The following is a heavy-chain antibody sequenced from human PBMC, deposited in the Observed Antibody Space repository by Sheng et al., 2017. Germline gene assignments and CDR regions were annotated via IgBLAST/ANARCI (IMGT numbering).Heavy chain of an antibody. V-gene: IGHV4-61*02. Sequence: QVQLQESGPGLVKPSQTLSLTCTVSGGSISSGSYYWSWIRQPAGKGLEWIGRIYTSGSTNYNPSLKSRVTISVDTSKNQFSLKLSSVTAADTAVYYCARLVVAATVYYFDYWGQGTLVTVSS. CDR2: IYTSGST. CDR1: GGSISSGSYY. D-gene: IGHD2-15*01. J-gene: IGHJ4*02. CDR3: ARLVVAATVYYFDY.